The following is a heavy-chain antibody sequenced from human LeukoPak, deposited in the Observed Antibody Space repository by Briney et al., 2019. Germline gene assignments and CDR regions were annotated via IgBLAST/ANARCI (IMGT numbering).Heavy chain of an antibody. Sequence: GGSLRLSCAASGFTFSPYSFNWVRQAPGKGLEWLSYITSSSRTIYYAGSVKGRFTISRDNAKNSLFLQMNSLRPEDTAVYYCARNTYYDPILGYYYYYMDVWGKGTTVTVSS. D-gene: IGHD3-3*01. CDR3: ARNTYYDPILGYYYYYMDV. V-gene: IGHV3-48*01. CDR1: GFTFSPYS. CDR2: ITSSSRTI. J-gene: IGHJ6*03.